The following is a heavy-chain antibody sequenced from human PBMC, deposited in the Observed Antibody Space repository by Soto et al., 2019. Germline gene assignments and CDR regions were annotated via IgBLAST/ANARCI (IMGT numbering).Heavy chain of an antibody. D-gene: IGHD6-6*01. CDR3: ARCASSLYFDS. CDR2: IYYSGST. Sequence: TSGTLSITCNFSGGSISIGGYYWSWIRQHPGKGLEWIGYIYYSGSTYYNPSLKSRVTISVDTSKNHFSLKLSSVTAADTALYYCARCASSLYFDSWGQGTMVTVSS. CDR1: GGSISIGGYY. J-gene: IGHJ4*02. V-gene: IGHV4-31*03.